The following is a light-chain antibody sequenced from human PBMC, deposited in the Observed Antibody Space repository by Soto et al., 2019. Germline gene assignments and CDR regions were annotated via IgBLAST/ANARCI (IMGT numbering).Light chain of an antibody. Sequence: QSALTQPASVSGSPGQSITISCTGTSSDVGNYNLVSWYQHDPGKAPKLLIYEVSKRPSGVSDRFSGSKSGNTASLTISGLQAEYEADYYCCSYASSSTYVFGTGTKLTVL. J-gene: IGLJ1*01. CDR1: SSDVGNYNL. V-gene: IGLV2-23*02. CDR2: EVS. CDR3: CSYASSSTYV.